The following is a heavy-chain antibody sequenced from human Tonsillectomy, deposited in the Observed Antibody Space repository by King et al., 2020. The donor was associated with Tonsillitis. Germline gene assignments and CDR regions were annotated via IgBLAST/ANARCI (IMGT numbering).Heavy chain of an antibody. J-gene: IGHJ3*02. D-gene: IGHD3-3*01. CDR2: SYYTGST. Sequence: VQLVESGPGLVKPSETLSLTCTVSGGSIRSYYWSWIRQPPGKGLEWIGYSYYTGSTNYNPSLKRRVTISVDTSKNQFSLKLTSVTAADTAVYYCARHIGASRAFDIWGQGTMVTVSS. CDR3: ARHIGASRAFDI. CDR1: GGSIRSYY. V-gene: IGHV4-59*01.